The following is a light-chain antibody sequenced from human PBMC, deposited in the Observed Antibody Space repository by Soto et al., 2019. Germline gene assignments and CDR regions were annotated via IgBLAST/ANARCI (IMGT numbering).Light chain of an antibody. Sequence: EVVLTQSPGTLSLSPGERATLSCRASQSVSSNYLAWYQQKPGQAPRLLIYDAYSRAIGIPHWFSGSGCGKDFTLTISRLEPEDFAVYYCHQYGSSPPWTFGQGTKVEIK. CDR2: DAY. J-gene: IGKJ1*01. V-gene: IGKV3-20*01. CDR1: QSVSSNY. CDR3: HQYGSSPPWT.